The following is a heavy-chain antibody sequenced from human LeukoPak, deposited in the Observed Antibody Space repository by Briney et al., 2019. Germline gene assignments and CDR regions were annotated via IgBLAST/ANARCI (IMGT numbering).Heavy chain of an antibody. J-gene: IGHJ4*02. Sequence: GGSLRLSCAASGFTFSSYAMSWVRQAPGKGLEWVSAISGSGGSTYYADSVKGRFTISRDNSKNTLYLQMNSLRAEDTAVYYCAEDEAVAGIFDYWGQGTLVTVSS. V-gene: IGHV3-23*01. CDR1: GFTFSSYA. D-gene: IGHD6-19*01. CDR2: ISGSGGST. CDR3: AEDEAVAGIFDY.